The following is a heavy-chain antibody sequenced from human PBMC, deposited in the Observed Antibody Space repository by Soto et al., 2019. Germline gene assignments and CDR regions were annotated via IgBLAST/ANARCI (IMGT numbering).Heavy chain of an antibody. V-gene: IGHV4-4*02. CDR2: VSHSGDT. J-gene: IGHJ4*02. CDR3: ARDQKYSSSWAFDY. D-gene: IGHD6-13*01. Sequence: QVQLQESGPGLVKPSGTLSLTCAVSGGSITSNNWWTWVRQSLGKGLEWIGEVSHSGDTNYNPSLKSRVSISVDKSKSQFSLKLSSVTAADTAVYYCARDQKYSSSWAFDYWGQGTLVTVSS. CDR1: GGSITSNNW.